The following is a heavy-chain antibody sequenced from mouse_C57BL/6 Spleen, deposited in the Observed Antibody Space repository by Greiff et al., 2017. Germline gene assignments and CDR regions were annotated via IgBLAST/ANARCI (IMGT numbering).Heavy chain of an antibody. CDR2: ISDGGSYT. CDR3: ASDQGIYYGKDAMDD. V-gene: IGHV5-4*03. J-gene: IGHJ4*01. Sequence: EVMLVESGGGLVKPGGSLKLSCAASGFNFSSYALSWVRQTPEKRLEWVATISDGGSYTYYPDNVKGRFTISRDNAKNNLYVKTCDLKSEYIAIYDCASDQGIYYGKDAMDDGGQGTSVTVYS. D-gene: IGHD2-1*01. CDR1: GFNFSSYA.